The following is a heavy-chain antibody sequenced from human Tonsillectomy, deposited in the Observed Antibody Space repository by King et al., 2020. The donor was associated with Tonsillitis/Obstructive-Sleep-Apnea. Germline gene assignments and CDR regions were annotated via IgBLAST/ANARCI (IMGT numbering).Heavy chain of an antibody. CDR1: GGSISSYY. D-gene: IGHD3-10*01. CDR2: IYYSGST. J-gene: IGHJ6*03. Sequence: QLQESGPGLVKPSETLSLTCTVSGGSISSYYWSWIRQPPGKGLEWIGYIYYSGSTNYNPSLKSRVTISVDTSKNKFSLKLSSVTAADTAVYYCARLTYYYGSGSFPYYYYYMDVWGKGTTVTVSS. V-gene: IGHV4-59*08. CDR3: ARLTYYYGSGSFPYYYYYMDV.